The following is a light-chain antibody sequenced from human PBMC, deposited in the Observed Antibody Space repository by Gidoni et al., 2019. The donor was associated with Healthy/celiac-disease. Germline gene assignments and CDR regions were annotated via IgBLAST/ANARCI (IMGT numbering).Light chain of an antibody. CDR2: QDS. V-gene: IGLV3-1*01. J-gene: IGLJ2*01. CDR3: QAWDSSTGGFLV. Sequence: SYELTQPPSVSVSPGQTASITCSGDKLGDKYACWYQQKPGQSPVLVIYQDSKRPSGIPERFSGSNSGNTATLTISGTQAMDEADYYCQAWDSSTGGFLVFGGGTKLTVL. CDR1: KLGDKY.